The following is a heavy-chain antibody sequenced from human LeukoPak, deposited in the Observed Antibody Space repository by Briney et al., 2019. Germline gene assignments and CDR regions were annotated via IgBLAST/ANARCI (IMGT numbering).Heavy chain of an antibody. D-gene: IGHD2-15*01. CDR3: AKTEDCSGGSCYWVIDY. CDR1: GFTFSSYA. J-gene: IGHJ4*02. V-gene: IGHV3-23*01. CDR2: ISGSGGST. Sequence: GGSLRLSCAASGFTFSSYAMSWVRQAPGKGLEWVSAISGSGGSTYYADSVKGRFTISRDNSKNTLYLQMNSLRAEDTAVYYCAKTEDCSGGSCYWVIDYWGQGTLATVSS.